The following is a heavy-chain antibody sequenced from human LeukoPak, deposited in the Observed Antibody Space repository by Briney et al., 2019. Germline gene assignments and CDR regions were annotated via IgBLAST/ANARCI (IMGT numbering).Heavy chain of an antibody. V-gene: IGHV3-7*01. D-gene: IGHD5-12*01. CDR3: ARGVPSGVDYFDY. CDR1: GFTFSSYW. Sequence: PGGSLRLSCAASGFTFSSYWMSWVRQAPGKGLEWVANIKQDGGEKYYVDSVKGRFTISRDNAKNSLFLQMSSLRAEDTAVYFCARGVPSGVDYFDYWGQGTLVTVSS. CDR2: IKQDGGEK. J-gene: IGHJ4*02.